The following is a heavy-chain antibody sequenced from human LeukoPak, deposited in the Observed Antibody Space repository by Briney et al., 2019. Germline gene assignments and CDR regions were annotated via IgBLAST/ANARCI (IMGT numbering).Heavy chain of an antibody. CDR1: GFTFSSYS. CDR2: IYSGGSS. V-gene: IGHV3-66*01. Sequence: GGSLRLSCAASGFTFSSYSMNWVRQAPGKGLEWASLIYSGGSSYYADSVKGRFTISRDNARNTLNLQMSSLRGEDTAVYHCARSATNSLFFDNWGQGTLVTVSS. J-gene: IGHJ4*02. CDR3: ARSATNSLFFDN. D-gene: IGHD1-14*01.